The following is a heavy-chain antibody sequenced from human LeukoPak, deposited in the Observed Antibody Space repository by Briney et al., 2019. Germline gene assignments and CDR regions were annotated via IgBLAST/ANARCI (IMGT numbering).Heavy chain of an antibody. J-gene: IGHJ4*02. CDR1: GFTSSSYA. CDR2: ISGSGGST. CDR3: AKSAYSYGHLFDY. V-gene: IGHV3-23*01. Sequence: GGSLRLSCTASGFTSSSYAMSWVRQAPGKGLEWVSAISGSGGSTYYADSVKGRFTISRDNSKNTLYLQMNSLRAEDTAVYYCAKSAYSYGHLFDYWGQGTLVTVSS. D-gene: IGHD5-18*01.